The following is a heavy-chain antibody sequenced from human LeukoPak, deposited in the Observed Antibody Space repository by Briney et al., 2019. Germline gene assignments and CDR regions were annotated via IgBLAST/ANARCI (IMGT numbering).Heavy chain of an antibody. V-gene: IGHV3-48*03. CDR1: GFTFSSYE. CDR2: ISSSGSTI. CDR3: ARACDTTSCSFDH. D-gene: IGHD2-2*01. Sequence: GGSLRLSCAASGFTFSSYEMNWVRQAPGKGLEWVSYISSSGSTIYYADSVKGRFTISRDNAKNSLYLQMNSLRAEDTAGYYWARACDTTSCSFDHWGQGNLFTVSS. J-gene: IGHJ4*02.